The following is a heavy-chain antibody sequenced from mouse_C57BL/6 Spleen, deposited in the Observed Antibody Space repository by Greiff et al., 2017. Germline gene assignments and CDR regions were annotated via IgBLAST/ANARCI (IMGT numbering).Heavy chain of an antibody. CDR3: TREGYYGSSYRAWFAY. CDR2: ISSGGDYI. J-gene: IGHJ3*01. V-gene: IGHV5-9-1*02. D-gene: IGHD1-1*01. Sequence: EVKLVESGEGLVKPGGSLKLSCAASGFTFSSYAMSWVRQTPEKRLEWVAYISSGGDYIYYADTVKGRFTISRDNARNTLYLQMSSLKSEDTAMYYCTREGYYGSSYRAWFAYWGQGTLVTVSA. CDR1: GFTFSSYA.